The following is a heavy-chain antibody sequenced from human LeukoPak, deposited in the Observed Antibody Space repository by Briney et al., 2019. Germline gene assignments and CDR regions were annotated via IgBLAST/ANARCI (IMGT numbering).Heavy chain of an antibody. J-gene: IGHJ4*02. CDR1: GGSFSSYY. CDR2: INHSGGS. CDR3: ARFEVVVGSTQDF. V-gene: IGHV4-34*01. D-gene: IGHD2-15*01. Sequence: SETLSLTCAVYGGSFSSYYWNWIRQPPGKGLEWIAEINHSGGSNYNPYLKSRVTISVDRSKNPFYLKLSSVTAADTAVYYCARFEVVVGSTQDFWGQGTLVTVSS.